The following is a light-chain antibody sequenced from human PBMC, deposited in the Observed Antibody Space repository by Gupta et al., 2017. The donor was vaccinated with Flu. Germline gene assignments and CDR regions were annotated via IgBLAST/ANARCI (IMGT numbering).Light chain of an antibody. Sequence: DLEKTHSPSTLFPSVGGRVTITCRASETINNYLAWYQQKPGEAPKLLIYKASNLESGVPSRFSASGSGTEFTLTISSLQPDDFSSYYCQQYDSSWTFGQGTKVEIK. J-gene: IGKJ1*01. CDR3: QQYDSSWT. V-gene: IGKV1-5*03. CDR1: ETINNY. CDR2: KAS.